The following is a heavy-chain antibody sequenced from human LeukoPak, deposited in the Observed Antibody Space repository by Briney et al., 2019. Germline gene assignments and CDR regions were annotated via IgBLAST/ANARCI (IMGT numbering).Heavy chain of an antibody. J-gene: IGHJ4*02. D-gene: IGHD5-12*01. CDR3: ARDRGVGGFDY. V-gene: IGHV3-30-3*01. Sequence: GGSLRLSCAASGFTFSSYAMHWVRQAPGKGLEWVAVISYDGSNKYYADSVKGRFTISRDNSKNTLYLQMNSLRAEDTAVYYCARDRGVGGFDYWGQGTLVTVSS. CDR1: GFTFSSYA. CDR2: ISYDGSNK.